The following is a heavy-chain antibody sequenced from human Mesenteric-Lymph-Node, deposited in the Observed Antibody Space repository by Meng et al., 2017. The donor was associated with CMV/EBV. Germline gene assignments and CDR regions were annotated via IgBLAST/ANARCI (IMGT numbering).Heavy chain of an antibody. CDR1: WDSISSNYAA. D-gene: IGHD3-16*01. V-gene: IGHV6-1*01. J-gene: IGHJ4*02. CDR3: AYFGDVPPLW. Sequence: QIWLQQSVPVLLKSSPTLSGTFTCSWDSISSNYAAWNWIRQSPARGLEWLGSTFYRSESYNDYSVSVKRRISVNLDTSKKQLSLHLNFVTPEDTAVYYCAYFGDVPPLWWGQGTLVTVSS. CDR2: TFYRSESYN.